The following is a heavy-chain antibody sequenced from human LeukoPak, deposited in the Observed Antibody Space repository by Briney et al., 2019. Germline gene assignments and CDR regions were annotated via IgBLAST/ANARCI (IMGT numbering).Heavy chain of an antibody. V-gene: IGHV1-18*01. CDR2: ISAYNGHT. D-gene: IGHD3-22*01. Sequence: GASVKVSCKASRYTFTSYGLTWLRQAPGQGLEWMGWISAYNGHTKYPQKLQGRVTMTTDTSTSTAYMELRSLRYDDTAVYYCARGFPPRRNYDSSGYYSYHFDYWGQGTLVTVSS. J-gene: IGHJ4*02. CDR3: ARGFPPRRNYDSSGYYSYHFDY. CDR1: RYTFTSYG.